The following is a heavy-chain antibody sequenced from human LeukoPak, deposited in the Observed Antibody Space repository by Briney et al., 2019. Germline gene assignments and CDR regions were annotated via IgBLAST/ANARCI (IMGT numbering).Heavy chain of an antibody. J-gene: IGHJ4*02. CDR2: ISGYNGNT. Sequence: ASVKVSCKASGYTFTTYGISWVRQAPGQGLEWMGWISGYNGNTNYAQKFQGRVTMTTDTSTSTAYMELRSLRSDDTAVYYCARDQGEYYDSSGSLDYWGQGTLVTVSS. CDR1: GYTFTTYG. CDR3: ARDQGEYYDSSGSLDY. V-gene: IGHV1-18*01. D-gene: IGHD3-22*01.